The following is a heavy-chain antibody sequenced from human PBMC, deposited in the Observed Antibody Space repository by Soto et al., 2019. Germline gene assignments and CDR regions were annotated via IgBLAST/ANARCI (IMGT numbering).Heavy chain of an antibody. J-gene: IGHJ4*02. CDR3: GKVLVGATGHTDSDS. D-gene: IGHD2-15*01. Sequence: ETLSLTCTVSGGSIYRSGYYWGCIRQPPGRGLEWIGNIDYNGVTYSNPSLKSRVTISRDTSKNQFSLKLTSVTAADTALYYCGKVLVGATGHTDSDSWGPGTLVTVSS. CDR1: GGSIYRSGYY. CDR2: IDYNGVT. V-gene: IGHV4-39*01.